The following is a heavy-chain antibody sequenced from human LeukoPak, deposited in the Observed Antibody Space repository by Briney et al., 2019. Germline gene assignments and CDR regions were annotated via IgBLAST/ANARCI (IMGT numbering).Heavy chain of an antibody. CDR1: GYSVTSYW. CDR2: IYPGDSDT. J-gene: IGHJ6*02. Sequence: PGESLKIYCKGSGYSVTSYWIGWVRQMPGKGLEWMGIIYPGDSDTRYSPSFQGQVTISADKSISTAYLQWSSLKASDTAMYYCARHLAAARYYYGMDVWGQGTTVTVSS. D-gene: IGHD6-13*01. V-gene: IGHV5-51*01. CDR3: ARHLAAARYYYGMDV.